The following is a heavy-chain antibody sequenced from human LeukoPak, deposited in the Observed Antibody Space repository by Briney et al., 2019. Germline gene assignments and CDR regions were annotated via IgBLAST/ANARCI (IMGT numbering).Heavy chain of an antibody. V-gene: IGHV3-30*18. D-gene: IGHD5-18*01. CDR2: ISYDGSNK. CDR1: GFTFSSCG. CDR3: AKWHGETAMEYYFDY. Sequence: PGGSLRLSCAASGFTFSSCGMHWVRQAPGKGLEWVAVISYDGSNKYYADSVKGRFTISRDNSKNTLYLQMNSLRAEDTAVYYCAKWHGETAMEYYFDYWGQGTLVTVSS. J-gene: IGHJ4*02.